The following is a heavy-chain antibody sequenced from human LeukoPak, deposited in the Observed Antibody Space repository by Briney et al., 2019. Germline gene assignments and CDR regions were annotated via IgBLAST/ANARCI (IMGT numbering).Heavy chain of an antibody. J-gene: IGHJ1*01. Sequence: PGGSLRLSCVGSGFTFRSHAMSWVRQAPGKGLEWVSAISGSGGSTYYADSVKGRFTISRDNSKNTLYLQMNSLRAEDTAVYYCAKKAADGDYIQYFQHWGQGTLVTVSS. V-gene: IGHV3-23*01. CDR2: ISGSGGST. CDR1: GFTFRSHA. D-gene: IGHD4-17*01. CDR3: AKKAADGDYIQYFQH.